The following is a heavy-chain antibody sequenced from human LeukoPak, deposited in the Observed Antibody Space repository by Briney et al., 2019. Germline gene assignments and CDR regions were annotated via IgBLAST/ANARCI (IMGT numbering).Heavy chain of an antibody. CDR1: GGSLSGYY. Sequence: PSETLSLTCAVYGGSLSGYYWSWIRQPPGKGLEWIGEINHSGSTNYNPSLKSRVTISVDTSKNQFSLKLSSVTAADTAVYYCARGRGWLQDYWGQGTLVTVSS. J-gene: IGHJ4*02. CDR2: INHSGST. D-gene: IGHD5-24*01. CDR3: ARGRGWLQDY. V-gene: IGHV4-34*01.